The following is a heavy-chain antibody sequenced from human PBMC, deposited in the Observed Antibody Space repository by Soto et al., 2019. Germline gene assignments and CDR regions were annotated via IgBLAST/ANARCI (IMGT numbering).Heavy chain of an antibody. Sequence: QITLKESGPTLVKPTQTLTLTCTFSGFSLSTSGVGVGWIRQPPGQALEWLVFIYWDDDKRYSPSLKSRLTIANDPSKNQVVLTLTNMDVVDTATYYCAHRPPYSKNWNAGWFGPWGQGALVTVSS. D-gene: IGHD1-1*01. CDR1: GFSLSTSGVG. V-gene: IGHV2-5*02. CDR2: IYWDDDK. CDR3: AHRPPYSKNWNAGWFGP. J-gene: IGHJ5*02.